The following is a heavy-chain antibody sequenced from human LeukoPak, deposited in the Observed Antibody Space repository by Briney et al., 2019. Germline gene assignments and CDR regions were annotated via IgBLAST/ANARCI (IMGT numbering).Heavy chain of an antibody. Sequence: PGGSLRLSCAASGFTVSSNYMSWVRQAPGKGLEWVSVNYSGGSTYYADSVKGRFTISRDNSKDTMYLPKNNLNTEDTALLYCSNLIFYFDSSGYTTDYWGQGTLVTVSS. D-gene: IGHD3-22*01. J-gene: IGHJ4*02. CDR2: NYSGGST. CDR3: SNLIFYFDSSGYTTDY. V-gene: IGHV3-66*01. CDR1: GFTVSSNY.